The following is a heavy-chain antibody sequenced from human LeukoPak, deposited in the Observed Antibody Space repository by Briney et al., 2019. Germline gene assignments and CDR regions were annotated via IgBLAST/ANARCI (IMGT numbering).Heavy chain of an antibody. D-gene: IGHD3-22*01. V-gene: IGHV4-39*07. CDR1: GGSISNSRDY. CDR2: IDYSGST. J-gene: IGHJ4*02. Sequence: PSETLSLTCTVSGGSISNSRDYWAWLRPPPGKGLEWIVNIDYSGSTYSSPSLKSRVTISVDTSKNQFSLKLSSVTAADTAVYYCARDRRYYDSSAYIRGFDYWGQGTLVTVSS. CDR3: ARDRRYYDSSAYIRGFDY.